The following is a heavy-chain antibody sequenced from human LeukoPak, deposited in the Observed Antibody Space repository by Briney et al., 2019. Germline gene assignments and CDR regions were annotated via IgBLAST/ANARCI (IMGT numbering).Heavy chain of an antibody. D-gene: IGHD2-2*01. CDR2: IKEDESEK. CDR3: ARGGICSSTSCEAFDI. Sequence: GGSLRLSCAASGFIFSNYWMSWVRQAPGKGPEWLTNIKEDESEKYYVDSVKGRFTISRDNAKNSLYLQMNSLRAEDTAVYYCARGGICSSTSCEAFDIWGQGTMVTVSS. CDR1: GFIFSNYW. J-gene: IGHJ3*02. V-gene: IGHV3-7*01.